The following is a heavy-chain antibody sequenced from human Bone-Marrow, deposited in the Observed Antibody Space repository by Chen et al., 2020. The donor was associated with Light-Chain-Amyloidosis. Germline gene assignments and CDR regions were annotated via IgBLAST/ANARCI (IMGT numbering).Heavy chain of an antibody. Sequence: EQSGPEVKKPGESLKISCKGSGYTFPNYWIGWVRQMPGKGLEWMGVIYPDDSDARYSPSFEGQVTISADKSITXXXXXWRXXXASDTAMYYCARRRDGYNFDYWGQGTLVTVSS. D-gene: IGHD5-12*01. CDR3: ARRRDGYNFDY. CDR1: GYTFPNYW. V-gene: IGHV5-51*01. J-gene: IGHJ4*02. CDR2: IYPDDSDA.